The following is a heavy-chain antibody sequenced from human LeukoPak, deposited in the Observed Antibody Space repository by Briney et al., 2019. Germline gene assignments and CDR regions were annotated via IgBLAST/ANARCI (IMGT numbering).Heavy chain of an antibody. CDR1: GFTFSSYG. D-gene: IGHD3-3*01. CDR2: IWYDGSNK. Sequence: PGGSLRLSSAASGFTFSSYGMHWVRQAPGKGLEWVAVIWYDGSNKYYADSVKGRFTISRDNSKNTLYLQMNSLRAEDTAVYYCARDGRVLRFLEWLPFYYFDYWGQGTLVTVSS. J-gene: IGHJ4*02. CDR3: ARDGRVLRFLEWLPFYYFDY. V-gene: IGHV3-33*01.